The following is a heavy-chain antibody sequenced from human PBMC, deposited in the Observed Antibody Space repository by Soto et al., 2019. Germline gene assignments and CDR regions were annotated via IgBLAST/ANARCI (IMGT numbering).Heavy chain of an antibody. CDR3: ARDEDIVLMVYAPNGAYMDV. V-gene: IGHV3-21*01. D-gene: IGHD2-8*01. J-gene: IGHJ6*03. CDR1: GFTFSSYS. CDR2: ISSSSSYI. Sequence: GGSLRLSCAASGFTFSSYSMNWVRQAPGKGLEWVSSISSSSSYIYYADSVKGRFTISRDNAKNSLYLQMNSLRAEDTAVYYCARDEDIVLMVYAPNGAYMDVWGKGTTVTVSS.